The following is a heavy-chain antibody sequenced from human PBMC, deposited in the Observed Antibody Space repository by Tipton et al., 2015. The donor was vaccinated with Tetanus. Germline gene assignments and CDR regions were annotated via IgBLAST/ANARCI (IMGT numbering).Heavy chain of an antibody. CDR3: ARDQARGARGWNYFDY. J-gene: IGHJ4*02. D-gene: IGHD1-26*01. CDR1: GGSISSGGYY. CDR2: IYNSGST. V-gene: IGHV4-31*03. Sequence: TLSLTFTVSGGSISSGGYYRSWIRQHPGKGLEWIGDIYNSGSTYYNPSLKSRVTISVDTSKNQFSLKLNSVTAADTAVYFCARDQARGARGWNYFDYWGQGTQVTVSS.